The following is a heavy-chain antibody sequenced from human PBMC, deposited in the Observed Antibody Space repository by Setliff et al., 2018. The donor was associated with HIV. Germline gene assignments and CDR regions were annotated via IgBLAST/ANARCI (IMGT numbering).Heavy chain of an antibody. D-gene: IGHD3-9*01. CDR2: ISSTGNVM. Sequence: PGGSLRLSCAGSGFSFSSYEMNWVRQAPGKGLEWVSHISSTGNVMDYADSVKGRFTISRDNAKNSLYLQMNSLRAEDTAVYYCAKSPPDYDILTGWPEYFDYWGQGTLVTVSS. CDR3: AKSPPDYDILTGWPEYFDY. J-gene: IGHJ4*02. CDR1: GFSFSSYE. V-gene: IGHV3-48*03.